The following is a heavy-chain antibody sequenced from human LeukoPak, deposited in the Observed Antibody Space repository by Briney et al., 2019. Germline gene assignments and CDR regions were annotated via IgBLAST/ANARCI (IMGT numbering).Heavy chain of an antibody. V-gene: IGHV1-2*06. CDR2: INPNSGGT. CDR3: ARERGSTTKALEGGSLHQKDGMDV. D-gene: IGHD1-26*01. Sequence: GASVKVSCKASGYTFTGYYMHWVRQAPGRGLEWMGRINPNSGGTNYAQKFQGRVTMTRDTSISTAYMELSRLRSDDTAVYYCARERGSTTKALEGGSLHQKDGMDVWGQGTTVTVSS. CDR1: GYTFTGYY. J-gene: IGHJ6*02.